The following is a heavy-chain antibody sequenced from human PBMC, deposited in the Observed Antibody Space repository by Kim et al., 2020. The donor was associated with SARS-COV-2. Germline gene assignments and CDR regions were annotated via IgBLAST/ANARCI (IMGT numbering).Heavy chain of an antibody. D-gene: IGHD2-2*01. Sequence: ASVKVSCKASGYTFTSYAMHWVRQAPGQRLEWMGWINAGNGNTKYSQKFQGRVTITRDTSASTAYMELSSLRSEDTAVYYCARDRGTPVVPAARGWFDPWGQGTLVTVSS. CDR1: GYTFTSYA. CDR2: INAGNGNT. CDR3: ARDRGTPVVPAARGWFDP. V-gene: IGHV1-3*01. J-gene: IGHJ5*02.